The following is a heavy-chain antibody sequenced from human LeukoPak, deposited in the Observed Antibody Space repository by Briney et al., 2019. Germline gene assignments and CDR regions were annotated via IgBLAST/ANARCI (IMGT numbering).Heavy chain of an antibody. V-gene: IGHV3-7*01. J-gene: IGHJ4*02. CDR3: ASGRQLGY. CDR1: GFTFSSYW. CDR2: IKQDGSEK. Sequence: GGSLRLSCAAAGFTFSSYWMSWVRQAPGEGLEWVANIKQDGSEKYYVVSVKGRFTISRDNAKNSLYLQMNSLRAEDTALYYCASGRQLGYWGQGTLVTVSS. D-gene: IGHD3-16*01.